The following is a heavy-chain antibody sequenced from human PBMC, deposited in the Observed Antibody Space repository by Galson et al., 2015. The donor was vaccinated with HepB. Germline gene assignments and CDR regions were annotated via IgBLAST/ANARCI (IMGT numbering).Heavy chain of an antibody. CDR2: IYYSGST. CDR1: GGFISSGGNY. V-gene: IGHV4-31*03. D-gene: IGHD3-3*01. CDR3: ARAYYDFWSGYSYYYMDV. J-gene: IGHJ6*03. Sequence: TLSLTCTVSGGFISSGGNYWSWIRQHPGKGLEWIGYIYYSGSTYYNPSLKSRTTISVDTSKNQFSLKLNSVTAADTAIYYCARAYYDFWSGYSYYYMDVWGKGTTVTVSS.